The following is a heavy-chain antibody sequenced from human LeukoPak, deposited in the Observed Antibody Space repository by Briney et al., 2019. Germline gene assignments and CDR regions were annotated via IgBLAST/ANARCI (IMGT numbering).Heavy chain of an antibody. Sequence: GGSLRLSCAASGFTFSSYAMSWVRQAPGKGLEWVSGISWNSGSIGYADSVKGRFTISRDNAKNSLYLQMNSLRAEDTALYYCAKESLPFSSGWYYFDYWGQGTLVTVSS. V-gene: IGHV3-9*01. D-gene: IGHD6-19*01. CDR1: GFTFSSYA. J-gene: IGHJ4*02. CDR3: AKESLPFSSGWYYFDY. CDR2: ISWNSGSI.